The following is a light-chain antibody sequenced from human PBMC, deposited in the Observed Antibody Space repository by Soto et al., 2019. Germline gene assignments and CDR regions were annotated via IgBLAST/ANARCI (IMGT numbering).Light chain of an antibody. CDR2: EVS. CDR1: SSDVGAYDY. CDR3: SSYTPSTTCG. V-gene: IGLV2-14*01. Sequence: QSVLTQPASVSGSPGQSITISCTGTSSDVGAYDYVSWYQQHPGKAPKFMLYEVSNRPSGLSNRFSGSKSGNTASLTISGLQAEDEADYYSSSYTPSTTCGFCGGTKLTVL. J-gene: IGLJ3*02.